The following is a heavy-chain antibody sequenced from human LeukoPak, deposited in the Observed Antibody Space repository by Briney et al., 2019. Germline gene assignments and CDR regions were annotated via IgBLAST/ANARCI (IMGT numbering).Heavy chain of an antibody. D-gene: IGHD6-19*01. CDR1: GFTFSSYG. V-gene: IGHV3-33*01. CDR2: IWYDGSNK. CDR3: ARLTYSSGSNDY. J-gene: IGHJ4*02. Sequence: GGSLTLSCAASGFTFSSYGMHWVRQAPGKGLEWVAVIWYDGSNKYYADSVKGRFTISRDNSKNTLYLQMNSLRAEDTAVYYCARLTYSSGSNDYWGQGTLVTVSS.